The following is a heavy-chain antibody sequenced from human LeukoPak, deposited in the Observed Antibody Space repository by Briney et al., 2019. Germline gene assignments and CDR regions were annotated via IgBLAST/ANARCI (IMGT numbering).Heavy chain of an antibody. D-gene: IGHD6-19*01. CDR1: GYTFTSYG. V-gene: IGHV1-18*01. CDR3: ARVPFSSGRYSGTRGADY. Sequence: GASVKVSCKASGYTFTSYGISWVRQAPGRGPEWMGWISAYNGNTNYAQKLQGRVTMTTDTSTSTAYMELRSLRSDDTAVYYCARVPFSSGRYSGTRGADYWGQGTLVTVSS. J-gene: IGHJ4*02. CDR2: ISAYNGNT.